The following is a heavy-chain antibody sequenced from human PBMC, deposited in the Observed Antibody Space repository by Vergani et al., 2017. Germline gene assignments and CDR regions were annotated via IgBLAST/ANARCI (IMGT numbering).Heavy chain of an antibody. V-gene: IGHV1-46*01. Sequence: VQLVQSGAEVKKPGASVKVSCKASGYTFTGYYMHWVRQAPGQGLEWMGWINPSGGSTSYAQKFQGRVTMTRDTSTSTVYMELSSLRSEDTAVYYCASSAPHVPDWAFDIWGQGTMVTVSS. D-gene: IGHD1-14*01. CDR1: GYTFTGYY. CDR2: INPSGGST. J-gene: IGHJ3*02. CDR3: ASSAPHVPDWAFDI.